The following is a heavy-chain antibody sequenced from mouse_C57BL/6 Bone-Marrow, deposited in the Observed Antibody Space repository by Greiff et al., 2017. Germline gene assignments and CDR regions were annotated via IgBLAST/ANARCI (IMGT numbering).Heavy chain of an antibody. CDR1: GFNIKDYY. Sequence: VQLQQSGAELVKPGASVKLSCTASGFNIKDYYMHWVKQRTEQGLEWIGRIDPEDGETKYAPKFQGKATITADTSSNTTYLKLISLTSKDTAVYYSATHSIATIPSRSYYFDYWGQGTTLTVSS. J-gene: IGHJ2*01. D-gene: IGHD1-1*01. V-gene: IGHV14-2*01. CDR3: ATHSIATIPSRSYYFDY. CDR2: IDPEDGET.